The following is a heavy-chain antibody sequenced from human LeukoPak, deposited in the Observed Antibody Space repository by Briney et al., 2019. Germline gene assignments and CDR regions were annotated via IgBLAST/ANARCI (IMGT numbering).Heavy chain of an antibody. CDR2: IYHSGST. CDR1: GYSISSGYY. D-gene: IGHD3-3*01. Sequence: SETLSLTCTVSGYSISSGYYWGWIRQPPGERLEWIGSIYHSGSTYYNPSLKSRVTISVDTSKNQFSLRLSSLTAADTAVYYCARGHDFWSGYSPENYYYSYMDVWGKGTTVTVSS. J-gene: IGHJ6*03. CDR3: ARGHDFWSGYSPENYYYSYMDV. V-gene: IGHV4-38-2*02.